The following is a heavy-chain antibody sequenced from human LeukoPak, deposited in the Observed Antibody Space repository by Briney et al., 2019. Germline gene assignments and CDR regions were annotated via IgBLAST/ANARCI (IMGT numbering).Heavy chain of an antibody. CDR2: VYYTGRT. CDR1: GGSLTGYY. CDR3: ARHMSVSYDAFDL. Sequence: SETLSLTCTVSGGSLTGYYWSWIRQPPGKGLEWIAYVYYTGRTLYNPSLESRVTISVDTSKTQISLKLTSVTAADTAVFYCARHMSVSYDAFDLWGRGTPVTVSS. V-gene: IGHV4-59*08. D-gene: IGHD3-10*01. J-gene: IGHJ3*01.